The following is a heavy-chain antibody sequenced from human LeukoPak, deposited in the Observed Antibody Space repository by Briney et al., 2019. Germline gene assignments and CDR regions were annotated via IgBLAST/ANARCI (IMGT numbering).Heavy chain of an antibody. CDR3: ARSAIYDYVWGSYRPYYFDY. J-gene: IGHJ4*02. V-gene: IGHV4-34*01. Sequence: PSETLSLTCAVYGGSFSGYYWSWIRQPPGKGLEWTGEINHSGSTNYNPSLKSRVTISVDTSKNQFSLKLSSVTAADTAVYYCARSAIYDYVWGSYRPYYFDYWGQGTLVTVSS. CDR1: GGSFSGYY. D-gene: IGHD3-16*02. CDR2: INHSGST.